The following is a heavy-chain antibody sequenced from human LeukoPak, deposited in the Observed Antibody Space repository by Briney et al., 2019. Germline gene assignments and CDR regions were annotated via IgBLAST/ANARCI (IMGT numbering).Heavy chain of an antibody. CDR1: GFTFSSYG. J-gene: IGHJ4*02. V-gene: IGHV3-30*02. D-gene: IGHD3-22*01. Sequence: GGSLRLSCAASGFTFSSYGMHWFRQAPGKGLEWVAFIRYDGSNKYYADSVKGRFTISRDNSKNTLYLQMNSLRAEDTAVYYCAKEAEPYYYDAKTFDYWGQGTLVTVSS. CDR3: AKEAEPYYYDAKTFDY. CDR2: IRYDGSNK.